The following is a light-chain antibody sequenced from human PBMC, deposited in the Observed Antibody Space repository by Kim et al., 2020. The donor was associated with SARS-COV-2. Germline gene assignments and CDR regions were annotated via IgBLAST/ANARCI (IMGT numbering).Light chain of an antibody. CDR3: NSRDSVPDLWV. Sequence: AWGQTVRITCQGDSLRGSSASWHQQKPGQAPVVVIYGQNNRPSGIPDRFSASTSGNTASLTITGVQVEDEADYYCNSRDSVPDLWVFGGGTQLTVL. CDR1: SLRGSS. CDR2: GQN. J-gene: IGLJ3*02. V-gene: IGLV3-19*01.